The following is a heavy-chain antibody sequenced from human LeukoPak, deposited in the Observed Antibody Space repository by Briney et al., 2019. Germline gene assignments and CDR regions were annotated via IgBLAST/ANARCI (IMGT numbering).Heavy chain of an antibody. CDR3: ARPQIAAIPDYGMDV. V-gene: IGHV3-30-3*01. CDR2: ISYDGSNK. CDR1: GFTFSSYA. D-gene: IGHD2-2*02. J-gene: IGHJ6*02. Sequence: GRSLRLSCAASGFTFSSYAMHWVRQAPGKGLEWVAVISYDGSNKYYADSVKGRFTISRDNSKNTLYLQMNSLRAEDTAVYYCARPQIAAIPDYGMDVWGQGTTVTASS.